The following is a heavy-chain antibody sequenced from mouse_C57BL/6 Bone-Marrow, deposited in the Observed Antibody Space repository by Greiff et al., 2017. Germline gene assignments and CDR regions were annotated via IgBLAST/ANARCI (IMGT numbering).Heavy chain of an antibody. D-gene: IGHD1-1*01. V-gene: IGHV1-9*01. CDR1: GYTFTGYW. CDR2: ILPGSGST. J-gene: IGHJ3*01. CDR3: ARGGNYYGSSPAWFAY. Sequence: QVQLKQSGAELMKPGASVKLSCKATGYTFTGYWIEWVKQRPGHGLEWIGEILPGSGSTNYNEKFKGKATFTADTSSNTAYMQLSSLTTEDSAIYYCARGGNYYGSSPAWFAYWGQGTLVTVSA.